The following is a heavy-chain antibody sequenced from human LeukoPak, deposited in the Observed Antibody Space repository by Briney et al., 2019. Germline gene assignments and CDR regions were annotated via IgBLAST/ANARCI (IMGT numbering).Heavy chain of an antibody. CDR2: IYPGDSDT. CDR1: GYSFTSYW. J-gene: IGHJ6*02. Sequence: GESLKISCKGSGYSFTSYWIGWVRQMPGKGLEWIGIIYPGDSDTRYSPSFQGQVTISADKSISTAYLQWSSLKASDTAMYYCARRLITMVRGVIYNYGMDVWGQGTTVTVSS. D-gene: IGHD3-10*01. CDR3: ARRLITMVRGVIYNYGMDV. V-gene: IGHV5-51*01.